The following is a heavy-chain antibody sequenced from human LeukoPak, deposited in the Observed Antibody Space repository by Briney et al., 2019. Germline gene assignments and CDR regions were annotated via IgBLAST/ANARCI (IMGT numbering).Heavy chain of an antibody. CDR2: IYYSGIT. Sequence: SETLSLTCTVSGGSISSYYWSWIRQPPGKGLEWLGYIYYSGITNYNPSLKSRVTISVDTSKNQFSLKLSSVTAADTAVYYCAREVWGSIDYWGQGTLVTVSS. D-gene: IGHD3-16*01. CDR1: GGSISSYY. J-gene: IGHJ4*02. V-gene: IGHV4-59*01. CDR3: AREVWGSIDY.